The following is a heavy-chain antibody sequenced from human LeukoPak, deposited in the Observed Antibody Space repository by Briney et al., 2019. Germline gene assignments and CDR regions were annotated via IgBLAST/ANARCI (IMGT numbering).Heavy chain of an antibody. CDR1: GFTFSSYG. V-gene: IGHV3-33*06. CDR3: AKAQGYLDY. CDR2: IWYDGSNK. J-gene: IGHJ4*02. Sequence: PGRSLRLSCAASGFTFSSYGMHWVRQAPGKGLEWVAVIWYDGSNKYYADSVKGRFTISRDNSKNTLYLQMNSLRAEDTAVYYCAKAQGYLDYWGQGTLATVSS.